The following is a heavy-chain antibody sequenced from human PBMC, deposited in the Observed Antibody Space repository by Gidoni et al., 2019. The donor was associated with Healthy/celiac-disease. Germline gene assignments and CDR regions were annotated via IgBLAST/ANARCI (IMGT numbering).Heavy chain of an antibody. CDR2: IYYSGST. CDR3: ARHVLQLWQLFDY. CDR1: GGPISSSSYY. D-gene: IGHD5-18*01. J-gene: IGHJ4*02. Sequence: QLQLQESGPGLVKPSETLSLTCTVSGGPISSSSYYWGWIRQPPGKGLEWIGSIYYSGSTYYNPSLKSRVTISVDTSKNQFSLKLSSVTAADTAVYYCARHVLQLWQLFDYWGQGTLVTVSS. V-gene: IGHV4-39*01.